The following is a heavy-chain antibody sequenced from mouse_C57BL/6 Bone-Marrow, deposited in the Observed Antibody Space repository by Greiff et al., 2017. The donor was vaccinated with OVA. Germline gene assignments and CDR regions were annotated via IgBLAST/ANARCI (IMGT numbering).Heavy chain of an antibody. V-gene: IGHV5-9-1*02. Sequence: EVQLQESGEGLVKPGGSLKLSCAASGFTFSSYAMSWVRQTPEKRLEWVAYISSGGDYIYYADTVKGRFTISRDNARNTLYLQMSSLKSEDTAMYYCTSYYYGSAYFDYWGQGTTLTVSS. CDR1: GFTFSSYA. D-gene: IGHD1-1*01. J-gene: IGHJ2*01. CDR2: ISSGGDYI. CDR3: TSYYYGSAYFDY.